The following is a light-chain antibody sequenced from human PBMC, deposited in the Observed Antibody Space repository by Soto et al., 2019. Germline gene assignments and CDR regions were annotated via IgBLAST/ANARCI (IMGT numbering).Light chain of an antibody. J-gene: IGKJ3*01. Sequence: EIVLTQSPATLSLSPGERATLSCRASHSVSNYLAWYQQKPGQAPRLLIYDASNRATGIPARFSGSGSGTDFTLTISSLEPEDFAVYYCQQRSNWLFTFGPGTKVDIK. CDR1: HSVSNY. CDR3: QQRSNWLFT. CDR2: DAS. V-gene: IGKV3-11*01.